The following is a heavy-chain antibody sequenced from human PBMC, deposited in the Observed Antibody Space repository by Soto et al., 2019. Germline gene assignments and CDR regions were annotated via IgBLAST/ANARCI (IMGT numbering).Heavy chain of an antibody. Sequence: SDTRSLTCTVSGGSINGFCRSWIRQPAGRGLEWMGYVYYTGSTNYNTSLESRVTMSVDTSKNQFSLKLSSVNAADTAVYYCAKYRRTQAEGFTLDNWGQGTLVTVS. D-gene: IGHD2-2*01. V-gene: IGHV4-59*07. CDR3: AKYRRTQAEGFTLDN. CDR2: VYYTGST. CDR1: GGSINGFC. J-gene: IGHJ4*02.